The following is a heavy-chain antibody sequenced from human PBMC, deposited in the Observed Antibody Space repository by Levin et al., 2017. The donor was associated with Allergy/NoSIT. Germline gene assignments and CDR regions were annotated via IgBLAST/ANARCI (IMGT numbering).Heavy chain of an antibody. CDR3: AKESLWFGELWGGHDY. Sequence: PGGSLRLSCAASGFTFSSYGIHWVRQAPGKGLEWVAVISYDGNDKDYADSVKGRFTISRDNSKNTLYLQMNSLRPEDTAVYYCAKESLWFGELWGGHDYWGQGTLVTVSS. CDR1: GFTFSSYG. J-gene: IGHJ4*02. CDR2: ISYDGNDK. V-gene: IGHV3-30*18. D-gene: IGHD3-10*01.